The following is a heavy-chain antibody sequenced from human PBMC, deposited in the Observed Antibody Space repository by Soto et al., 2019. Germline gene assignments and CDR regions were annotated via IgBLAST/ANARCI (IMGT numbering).Heavy chain of an antibody. CDR2: IIPIFGTA. CDR1: GVTFSSYA. D-gene: IGHD6-19*01. J-gene: IGHJ6*02. CDR3: ASLRSRAGRFSDYYHYGMDV. Sequence: SVKVSCKASGVTFSSYAISWVRQAPGQGLEWMGGIIPIFGTANYAQKFQGRVTITADESTSTAYMELSSLRSEDTAVYYCASLRSRAGRFSDYYHYGMDVWGQGTTVTVSS. V-gene: IGHV1-69*13.